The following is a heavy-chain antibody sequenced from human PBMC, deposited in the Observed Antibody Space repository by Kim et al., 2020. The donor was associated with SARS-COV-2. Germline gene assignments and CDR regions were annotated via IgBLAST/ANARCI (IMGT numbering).Heavy chain of an antibody. J-gene: IGHJ4*02. V-gene: IGHV3-7*01. Sequence: GGSLRLSCASSGFTFNRYWMSWIRQTPGKGLERVANIKEDGSGEYYVDSVKGRFSISRDNAKNSLFLQMDRLRAEDTAIYYCARVIVMVPGSSDHFDYWGQGTLPTVP. D-gene: IGHD2-2*01. CDR1: GFTFNRYW. CDR3: ARVIVMVPGSSDHFDY. CDR2: IKEDGSGE.